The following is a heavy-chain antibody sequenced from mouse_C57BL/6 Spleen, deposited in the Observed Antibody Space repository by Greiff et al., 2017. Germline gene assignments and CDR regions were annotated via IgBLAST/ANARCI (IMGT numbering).Heavy chain of an antibody. Sequence: VQLQQSGPELVKPGASVKISCKASGYAFSSSWMNWVKQRPGKGLEWIGRIYPGDGDTNYNGKFKGKATLTADKSSSTAYMQLSSLTSEDSAVYFCARTGGYSGYFDVWGTGTTVTVSS. J-gene: IGHJ1*03. CDR1: GYAFSSSW. D-gene: IGHD2-3*01. CDR3: ARTGGYSGYFDV. CDR2: IYPGDGDT. V-gene: IGHV1-82*01.